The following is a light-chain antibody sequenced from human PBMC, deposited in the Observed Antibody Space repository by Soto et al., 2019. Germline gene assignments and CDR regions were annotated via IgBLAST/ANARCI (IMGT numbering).Light chain of an antibody. CDR1: QSVSSY. Sequence: EIVLTQSPATLSLSPGERATLSCRASQSVSSYLAWYQQKPGQAPRLLIYDTSNRATGIPARFSGSGSGTDFTLTIISLDPEDFAVYYCQKRSNWPNTLGQATRLEIK. CDR2: DTS. J-gene: IGKJ5*01. V-gene: IGKV3-11*01. CDR3: QKRSNWPNT.